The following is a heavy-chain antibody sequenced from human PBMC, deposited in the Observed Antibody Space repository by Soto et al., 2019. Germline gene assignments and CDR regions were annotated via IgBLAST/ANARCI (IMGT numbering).Heavy chain of an antibody. Sequence: QVQLQESGPGLVKPSQTLSLSCNVYGVSVSSGDYYWSWIRQHAGGGLEWIGYIDRSGSTYYKPSFRGRVIMSVDTSTNQISLRRRSVTAADTAMYYCARDSGGNSENYYGLDVWGHGTTVSVSS. CDR3: ARDSGGNSENYYGLDV. D-gene: IGHD1-1*01. V-gene: IGHV4-31*03. CDR1: GVSVSSGDYY. J-gene: IGHJ6*02. CDR2: IDRSGST.